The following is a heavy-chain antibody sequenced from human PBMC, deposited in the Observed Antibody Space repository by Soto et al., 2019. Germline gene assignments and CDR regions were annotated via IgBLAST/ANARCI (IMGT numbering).Heavy chain of an antibody. CDR2: ISAYNGNT. V-gene: IGHV1-18*04. CDR1: GYTFTSYG. D-gene: IGHD2-21*02. CDR3: ARDRTVVTRDAFDI. Sequence: ASVKVSCKASGYTFTSYGISWVRQAPGQGLEWMGWISAYNGNTNYAQKLQGRVTMTTDTSTSTAYMELRSLRPDDTAVYYCARDRTVVTRDAFDIWGQGTMVTVSS. J-gene: IGHJ3*02.